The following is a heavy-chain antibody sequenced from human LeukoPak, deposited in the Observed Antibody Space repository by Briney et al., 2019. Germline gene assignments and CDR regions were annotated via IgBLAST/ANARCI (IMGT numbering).Heavy chain of an antibody. V-gene: IGHV3-21*01. D-gene: IGHD2-2*01. CDR2: ISSSSSYI. J-gene: IGHJ4*02. CDR3: AGWDKDIVVVPADY. Sequence: GGSLRLSCAASGFTFSSYSMNWVRQAPGKGLEWVSSISSSSSYIYYADSVKGRFTISRDNAKNSLYLQMNSLRAEDTAVYYCAGWDKDIVVVPADYWGQGTLVTVSS. CDR1: GFTFSSYS.